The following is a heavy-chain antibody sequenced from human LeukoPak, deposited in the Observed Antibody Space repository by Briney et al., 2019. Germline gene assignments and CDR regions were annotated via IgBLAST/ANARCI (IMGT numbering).Heavy chain of an antibody. CDR1: GFTVSSNY. CDR2: IYSGGST. CDR3: ASDQRGCSGGSCYSRAFDI. V-gene: IGHV3-53*01. Sequence: GGSLRLSCAVSGFTVSSNYMSWVRQAPGKGLEWVSVIYSGGSTYYADSVKGRFTISRDNSKNTLYLQMNGLRAEDTAVYYCASDQRGCSGGSCYSRAFDIWGQGTMVTVSS. J-gene: IGHJ3*02. D-gene: IGHD2-15*01.